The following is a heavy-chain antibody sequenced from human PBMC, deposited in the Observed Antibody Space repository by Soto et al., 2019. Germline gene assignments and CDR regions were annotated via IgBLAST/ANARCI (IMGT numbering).Heavy chain of an antibody. CDR2: ISSSGSTI. Sequence: GGSLRLSCAASGFTLSDYYMSWIRQAPGKGLEWVSYISSSGSTIYYADSVKGRFTISRDNAKNSLYLQMNSLRAADTAVYYCARDPYYSSGSSVVYWGQGTLVTVSS. CDR3: ARDPYYSSGSSVVY. V-gene: IGHV3-11*01. CDR1: GFTLSDYY. D-gene: IGHD5-18*01. J-gene: IGHJ4*02.